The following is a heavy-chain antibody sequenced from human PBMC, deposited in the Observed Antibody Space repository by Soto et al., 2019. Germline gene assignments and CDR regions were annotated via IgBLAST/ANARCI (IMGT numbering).Heavy chain of an antibody. Sequence: SLKVSCKASGGTFSSYAISWVRQAPGQGLEWMGGIIPIFGTANYAQKFQGRVTITADKSTSTAYMELSSLRSEDTAVYYCARAPPYSGYDRGLDYWGQGTLVTVSS. CDR1: GGTFSSYA. V-gene: IGHV1-69*06. D-gene: IGHD5-12*01. CDR2: IIPIFGTA. J-gene: IGHJ4*02. CDR3: ARAPPYSGYDRGLDY.